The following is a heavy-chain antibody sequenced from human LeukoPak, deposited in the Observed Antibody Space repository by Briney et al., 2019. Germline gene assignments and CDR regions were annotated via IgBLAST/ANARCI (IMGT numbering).Heavy chain of an antibody. CDR1: GFTFSNYA. CDR2: VSGSDST. Sequence: PGGSLRLSCAASGFTFSNYAMSWVRQAPGKGLEWVSTVSGSDSTYYADSVKGRFTISRDNSKNTLYVQMNSLRAEDTAVYYCAKDGPSGSGATFDIWGLGTMVTVSS. J-gene: IGHJ3*02. D-gene: IGHD6-19*01. CDR3: AKDGPSGSGATFDI. V-gene: IGHV3-23*01.